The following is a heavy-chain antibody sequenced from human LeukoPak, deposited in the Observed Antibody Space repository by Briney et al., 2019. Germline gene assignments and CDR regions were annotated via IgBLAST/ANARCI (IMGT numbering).Heavy chain of an antibody. D-gene: IGHD3-10*01. J-gene: IGHJ3*02. CDR3: ARSLYYYGSDSFDI. V-gene: IGHV4-39*07. Sequence: SETLSLTCTVSGGSISSSSYYWGWIRQPPGKGLEWIGSIHYSGSTNYNPSLKSRVTISVDTSKNQFSLKLSSVTAADTAVYYCARSLYYYGSDSFDIWGQGTMVTVSS. CDR2: IHYSGST. CDR1: GGSISSSSYY.